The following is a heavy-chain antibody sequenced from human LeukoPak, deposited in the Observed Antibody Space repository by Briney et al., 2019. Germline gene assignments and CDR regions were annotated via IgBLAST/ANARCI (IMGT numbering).Heavy chain of an antibody. J-gene: IGHJ4*02. V-gene: IGHV1-46*01. D-gene: IGHD4-17*01. Sequence: ASVKVSCKASGYTFTSYYMHWVRQAPGQELEWMGIINPSGGSTSYAQKFQGRVTMTRDTSTSTVYMELSTLRSEDTAVYYCASTPPTVTTLGYFDYWGQGTLVTVSS. CDR1: GYTFTSYY. CDR2: INPSGGST. CDR3: ASTPPTVTTLGYFDY.